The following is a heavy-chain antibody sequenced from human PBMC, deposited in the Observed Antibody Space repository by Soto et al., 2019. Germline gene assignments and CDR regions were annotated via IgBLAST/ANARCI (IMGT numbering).Heavy chain of an antibody. Sequence: QVQLVESGGGVVQPGRSLRLSCAVSGFTVSTYGMHWVRQAPGKGLEWVAVIARDEGTKYYADSVKGRFTISRDNSRNTLFLEMNSLSGDDMAVYYCTGEVASGYWGQGTLVTVSS. V-gene: IGHV3-30*03. J-gene: IGHJ4*02. CDR1: GFTVSTYG. CDR3: TGEVASGY. D-gene: IGHD2-8*02. CDR2: IARDEGTK.